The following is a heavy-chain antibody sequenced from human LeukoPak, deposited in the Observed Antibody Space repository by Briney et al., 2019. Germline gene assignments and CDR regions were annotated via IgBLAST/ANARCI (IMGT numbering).Heavy chain of an antibody. D-gene: IGHD1-26*01. Sequence: SETLSVTCAVSGGSFSSGGYSWSWIRQPPGKGLEWIGYIYHSGSTYYNPSLKSRVTISVDRSKNQFSLKLSSVTAADTAVYYCARDGGVVGASDAFDIWGQGTMVTVSS. CDR3: ARDGGVVGASDAFDI. CDR1: GGSFSSGGYS. V-gene: IGHV4-30-2*01. J-gene: IGHJ3*02. CDR2: IYHSGST.